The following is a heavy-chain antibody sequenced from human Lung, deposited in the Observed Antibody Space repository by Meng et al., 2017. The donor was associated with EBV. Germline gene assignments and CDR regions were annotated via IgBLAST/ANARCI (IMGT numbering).Heavy chain of an antibody. CDR1: GFTFSRYW. V-gene: IGHV3-74*03. CDR3: SRDLAGSDDF. J-gene: IGHJ4*02. Sequence: EGQRVEPGGALVQPGGSGRLSCAASGFTFSRYWMHWVRQAPGKGLEWVSRTNENGAITTYADSVKGRFTISRDNAKNTLYLQMNSLRAEDTAVYYCSRDLAGSDDFWGRGTLVTVSS. CDR2: TNENGAIT. D-gene: IGHD1-14*01.